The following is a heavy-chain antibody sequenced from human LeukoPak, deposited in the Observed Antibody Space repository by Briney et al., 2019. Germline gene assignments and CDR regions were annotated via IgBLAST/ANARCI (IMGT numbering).Heavy chain of an antibody. CDR3: ERDPAVGYIYYYYYMDV. D-gene: IGHD6-19*01. CDR2: ITSSGSYI. Sequence: GSLRLSCAASGFTFSSYTMNWVRQAPGKGLEWVSSITSSGSYIYYADSVKGRFTISRDNAKNSLYLQVNSLRAEDTAVYYCERDPAVGYIYYYYYMDVWGKGTTVTVSS. V-gene: IGHV3-21*01. CDR1: GFTFSSYT. J-gene: IGHJ6*03.